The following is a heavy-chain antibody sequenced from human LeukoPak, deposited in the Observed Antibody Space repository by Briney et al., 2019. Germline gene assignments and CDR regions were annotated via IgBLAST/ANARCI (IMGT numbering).Heavy chain of an antibody. V-gene: IGHV3-21*01. CDR2: ISSSSSNK. Sequence: PGGSLRLSCAASGFPFSSYTVTWVRQAPGKGLEWVSSISSSSSNKYYAHSVKGRFTISRDNAKNSLYLQINSLRAEDTAVYFCARVGAGSSTSFYAIDYWGQGTLVTVSS. CDR3: ARVGAGSSTSFYAIDY. D-gene: IGHD2-2*01. CDR1: GFPFSSYT. J-gene: IGHJ4*02.